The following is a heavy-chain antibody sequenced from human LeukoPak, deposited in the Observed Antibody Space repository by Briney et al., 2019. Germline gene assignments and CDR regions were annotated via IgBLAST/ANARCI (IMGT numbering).Heavy chain of an antibody. CDR1: GGSISSYY. D-gene: IGHD7-27*01. CDR3: ESRKLGNDY. V-gene: IGHV4-59*01. J-gene: IGHJ4*02. Sequence: SETLSLTCTVSGGSISSYYWSWIRQSPGKGLEWIGYIYYTGSTTYNPSLKSRVTISADTSKNQFSLKLSSVTAADTAVYYCESRKLGNDYWGQGTLVTVSS. CDR2: IYYTGST.